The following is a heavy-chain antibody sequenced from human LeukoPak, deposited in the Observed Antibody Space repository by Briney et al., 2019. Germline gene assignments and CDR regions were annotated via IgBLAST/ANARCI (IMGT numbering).Heavy chain of an antibody. J-gene: IGHJ4*02. V-gene: IGHV4-59*01. CDR1: GGSISSYF. D-gene: IGHD6-13*01. Sequence: PSETLSLTCTVSGGSISSYFWSWIRQPPGKGLEWIGHIYYTGSTNYNPSLESRVIISLDTSKKQFSLTLSSVTVADTAVYYCARETYSSSWYGDWGRGTLVTVSS. CDR2: IYYTGST. CDR3: ARETYSSSWYGD.